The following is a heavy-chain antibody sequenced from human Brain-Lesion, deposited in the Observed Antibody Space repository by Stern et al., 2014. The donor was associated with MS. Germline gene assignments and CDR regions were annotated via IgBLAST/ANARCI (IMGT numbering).Heavy chain of an antibody. J-gene: IGHJ4*02. CDR2: IYYSGFT. V-gene: IGHV4-39*01. CDR3: ARHDSVPRPSQLYSARDRGPGYFDY. Sequence: VQLVESGPGLVKPSETLSLTCTVSGGSISSSTYYWAWIRQPPGKGLEWIGNIYYSGFTYYNPSLKSRVTISVDMSKNQFSPKLSSVTAADTAIYYCARHDSVPRPSQLYSARDRGPGYFDYWGQGTLVTVSS. CDR1: GGSISSSTYY. D-gene: IGHD1-26*01.